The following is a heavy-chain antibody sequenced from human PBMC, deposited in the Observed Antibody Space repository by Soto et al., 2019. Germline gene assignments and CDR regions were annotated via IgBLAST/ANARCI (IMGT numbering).Heavy chain of an antibody. V-gene: IGHV1-69*12. CDR3: ARVRLCSGGSCSYYYGMDV. D-gene: IGHD2-15*01. CDR2: IIPMFGTA. J-gene: IGHJ6*02. Sequence: QVQLVQSGAEVKKPGSSVKVSCKASGGTFSSYDISWVRQAPGQGLEWMGGIIPMFGTADYAQKFQGRVTITADESTSTAYMELSSLRSEDTAVYYCARVRLCSGGSCSYYYGMDVWGQGTTVTVSS. CDR1: GGTFSSYD.